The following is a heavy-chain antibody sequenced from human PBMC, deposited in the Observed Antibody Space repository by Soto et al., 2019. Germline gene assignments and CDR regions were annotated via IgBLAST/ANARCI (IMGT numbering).Heavy chain of an antibody. Sequence: GGSLRLSCAASGFTFSSYAMSWVRQAPGKGLEWVSAISGSGGSTYYADSVKGRFTISRDNSKNTLYLQMNSLRAEDTAVYYCAKEGLSGYYYYYGMDVWGQGTTVTVSS. D-gene: IGHD6-19*01. CDR2: ISGSGGST. J-gene: IGHJ6*02. CDR3: AKEGLSGYYYYYGMDV. CDR1: GFTFSSYA. V-gene: IGHV3-23*01.